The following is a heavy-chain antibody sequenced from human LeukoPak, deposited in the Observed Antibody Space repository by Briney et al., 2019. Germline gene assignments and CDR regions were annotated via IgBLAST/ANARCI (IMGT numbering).Heavy chain of an antibody. J-gene: IGHJ4*02. Sequence: GGSLRLSCAASGFTVSSNYMSWVRQAPGKGLEWVSGIYSGGSTYYADSVKGRFTISRDNSKNTLYLQMNSLRAEDTAVYYCARHVSRSTMIDPYYFDYWGQGTLVTVSS. V-gene: IGHV3-53*01. CDR3: ARHVSRSTMIDPYYFDY. CDR2: IYSGGST. CDR1: GFTVSSNY. D-gene: IGHD3-22*01.